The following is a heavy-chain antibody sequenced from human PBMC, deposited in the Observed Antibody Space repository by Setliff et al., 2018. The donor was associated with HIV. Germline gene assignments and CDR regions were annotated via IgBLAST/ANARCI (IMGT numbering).Heavy chain of an antibody. V-gene: IGHV4-31*03. D-gene: IGHD4-4*01. CDR2: MYHTGNT. CDR1: GGSITTDGYY. Sequence: SETLSLTCSVSGGSITTDGYYWSWIRHHPGKGLEWIGYMYHTGNTYYNPSLASRLVMSLDPSKNQFSLKLNSMTAADTAMYYCSGGRYFRDISDSSFDFWGQGKLVTVSS. CDR3: SGGRYFRDISDSSFDF. J-gene: IGHJ4*02.